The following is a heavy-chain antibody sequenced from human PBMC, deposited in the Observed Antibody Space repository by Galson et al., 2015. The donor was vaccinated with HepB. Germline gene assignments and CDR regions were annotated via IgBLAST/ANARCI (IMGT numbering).Heavy chain of an antibody. CDR1: GFTFSSYG. Sequence: SLRLSCAASGFTFSSYGMHWVRQAPGKGLEWVAVIWYDGSHSYYADSVKGRFTFSRDNSRNTLYLQMDSLRVEDTALYYCVRDRDGYPRGYFDYWGQGTLVTVSS. CDR2: IWYDGSHS. V-gene: IGHV3-33*08. D-gene: IGHD5-24*01. CDR3: VRDRDGYPRGYFDY. J-gene: IGHJ4*02.